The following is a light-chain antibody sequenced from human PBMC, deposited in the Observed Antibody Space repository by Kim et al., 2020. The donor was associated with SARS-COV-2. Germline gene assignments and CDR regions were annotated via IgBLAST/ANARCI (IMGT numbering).Light chain of an antibody. J-gene: IGLJ3*02. CDR1: FGSVSTSYH. V-gene: IGLV8-61*01. CDR3: ALYVGSGIWV. CDR2: NTY. Sequence: QTVVTQEPSFSVSPGGTVTLTCGLKFGSVSTSYHPSWYRQTPGQSPRTVIYNTYTRSSGVPDRFSGPILGNKGALTITGAQADDESVYHCALYVGSGIWVFGGGTQLTVL.